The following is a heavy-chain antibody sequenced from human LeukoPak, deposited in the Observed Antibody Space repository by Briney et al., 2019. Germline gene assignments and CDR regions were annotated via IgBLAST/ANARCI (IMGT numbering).Heavy chain of an antibody. CDR2: ISSSGRTT. CDR1: GFIFSDYY. Sequence: GGSLRLSCEASGFIFSDYYMSWTRQAPGKGLEWVSYISSSGRTTNCADSVKGRFTISRDNAKRSLYLHLKSLRVEDTAVYYCAGEGGGKGAFDIWGQGTVVTVSS. V-gene: IGHV3-11*01. D-gene: IGHD4-23*01. CDR3: AGEGGGKGAFDI. J-gene: IGHJ3*02.